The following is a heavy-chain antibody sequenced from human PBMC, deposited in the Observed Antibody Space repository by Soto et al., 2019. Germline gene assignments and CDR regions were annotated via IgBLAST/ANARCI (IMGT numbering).Heavy chain of an antibody. J-gene: IGHJ4*02. CDR2: ISNSGRTL. CDR1: GFTFSDYY. D-gene: IGHD6-6*01. V-gene: IGHV3-11*01. CDR3: ARDLVAVSGGVYSSSSGGYFFDF. Sequence: QVQLVESGGGLVKPGGSLRLSCAASGFTFSDYYMSWIRQAPGKGLEWVSYISNSGRTLYYADSMKGRLTISRDNAKNSLFLQMNNLRSEDTAVYYCARDLVAVSGGVYSSSSGGYFFDFWGQGTLVTVSS.